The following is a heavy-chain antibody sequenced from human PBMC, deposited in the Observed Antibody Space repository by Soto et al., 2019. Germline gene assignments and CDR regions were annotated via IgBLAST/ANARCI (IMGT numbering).Heavy chain of an antibody. J-gene: IGHJ5*02. CDR2: IYYSGST. CDR3: ARESRFLEWLSLNWFDP. V-gene: IGHV4-59*12. D-gene: IGHD3-3*01. CDR1: GGSISSSY. Sequence: SETLSLTCTVSGGSISSSYWSWIRQPPGKGLEWIGYIYYSGSTNYNPSLKGRVTISVDTSKNQFSLKLNSVTAADTAVYYCARESRFLEWLSLNWFDPWGQGTLVTVSS.